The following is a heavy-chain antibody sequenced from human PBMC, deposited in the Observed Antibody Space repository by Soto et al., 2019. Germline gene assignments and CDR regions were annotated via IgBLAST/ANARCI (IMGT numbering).Heavy chain of an antibody. V-gene: IGHV3-9*01. Sequence: EVQLVESGGGLVQPGRSLRLSCAASGFTFDDYAMHWVRQAPGKGLEWVSGISWNSGIIGYADSVKGRFTISRDNAKNSLYLQMNSLRAEDTALYYCAKGGWYDYIWGSYRPHFDYWGQGTLVTVSS. D-gene: IGHD3-16*02. CDR1: GFTFDDYA. CDR2: ISWNSGII. J-gene: IGHJ4*02. CDR3: AKGGWYDYIWGSYRPHFDY.